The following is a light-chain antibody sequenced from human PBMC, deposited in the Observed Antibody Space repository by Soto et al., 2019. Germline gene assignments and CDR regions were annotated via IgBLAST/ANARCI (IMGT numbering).Light chain of an antibody. CDR1: QNIYTW. V-gene: IGKV1-5*03. Sequence: DYQVTQSPSTLSASVGDRVTITCRASQNIYTWLAWYQQKPGIAPKLLIHKASTLESGVPSRFSGSGYGTEFTLTISGLQPEDSATYYCQHYNSYSEAVGQGTKVDIK. CDR2: KAS. CDR3: QHYNSYSEA. J-gene: IGKJ1*01.